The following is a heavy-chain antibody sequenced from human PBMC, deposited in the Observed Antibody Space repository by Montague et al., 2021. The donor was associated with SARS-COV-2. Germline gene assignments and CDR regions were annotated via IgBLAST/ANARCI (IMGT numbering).Heavy chain of an antibody. J-gene: IGHJ4*02. CDR2: ITASSSYI. V-gene: IGHV3-21*01. CDR3: AREDDYEGGGIFDY. Sequence: SLRLSCAASGFTFSSYSMNWVRQAPGKGLEWVSSITASSSYIYHADSLKGRFTISRDNAKNSPFLQMNSLRAEDTAVYYCAREDDYEGGGIFDYWGQGTLVAVSS. D-gene: IGHD4-17*01. CDR1: GFTFSSYS.